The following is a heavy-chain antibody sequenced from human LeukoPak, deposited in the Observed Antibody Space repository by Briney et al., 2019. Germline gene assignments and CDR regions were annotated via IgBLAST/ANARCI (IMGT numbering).Heavy chain of an antibody. CDR1: GYPFTSYG. J-gene: IGHJ4*02. CDR2: ISPYNGNT. Sequence: GASVKVSCKASGYPFTSYGIRWVRQAPGQGLEWIGWISPYNGNTEYGKKVRGRLIMTTDTATSTAYMELKNLRSDDTAVYYCVRDWRGGVWGLTIIRDFWGQGTLVSVSS. V-gene: IGHV1-18*01. CDR3: VRDWRGGVWGLTIIRDF. D-gene: IGHD5-24*01.